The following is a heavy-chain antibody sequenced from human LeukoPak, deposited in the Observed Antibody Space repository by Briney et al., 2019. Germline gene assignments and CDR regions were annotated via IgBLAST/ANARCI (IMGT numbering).Heavy chain of an antibody. CDR2: IYHSGST. V-gene: IGHV4-59*01. Sequence: SETLSLTCSVSGGSFRSYQWSRIRQPPGKGLEWIGYIYHSGSTTYNPSLERRVTMSVDTSKKQFSLRLSSMIAADTAVYYCARGATSSGYWYFDLWGRSTLVTVSS. CDR3: ARGATSSGYWYFDL. D-gene: IGHD6-19*01. J-gene: IGHJ2*01. CDR1: GGSFRSYQ.